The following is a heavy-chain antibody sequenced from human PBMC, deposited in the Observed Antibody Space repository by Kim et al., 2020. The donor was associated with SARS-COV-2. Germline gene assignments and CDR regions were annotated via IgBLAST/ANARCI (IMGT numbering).Heavy chain of an antibody. CDR2: IRSKAYGGTT. J-gene: IGHJ6*02. V-gene: IGHV3-49*03. D-gene: IGHD7-27*01. Sequence: GGSLRLSCTASGFTFGDYAMSWFRQAPGKGLEWVGFIRSKAYGGTTEYAASVKGRFTISRDDSKSIAYLQMNSLKTEDTAVYYCTRDHWGEEPFYYYYGMDVWGQGTTVTVSS. CDR1: GFTFGDYA. CDR3: TRDHWGEEPFYYYYGMDV.